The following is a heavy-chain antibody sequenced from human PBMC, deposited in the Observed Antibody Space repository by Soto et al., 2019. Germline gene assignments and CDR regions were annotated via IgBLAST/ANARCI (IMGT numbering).Heavy chain of an antibody. D-gene: IGHD6-6*01. Sequence: PGGSLRLSCAASGFTFSSYGMPWVRQAPGKGLEWVAVIWYDGSNKYYADSVKGRFTISRDNSKNTLYLQMNSLRAEDTAVYYCARIIIAARGTYMDVWGKGTTVTVSS. J-gene: IGHJ6*03. CDR1: GFTFSSYG. V-gene: IGHV3-33*01. CDR2: IWYDGSNK. CDR3: ARIIIAARGTYMDV.